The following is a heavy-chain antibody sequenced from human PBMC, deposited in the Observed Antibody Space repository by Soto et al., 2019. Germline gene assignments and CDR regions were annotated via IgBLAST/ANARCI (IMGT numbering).Heavy chain of an antibody. CDR2: MNPNSGNT. V-gene: IGHV1-8*02. CDR1: GYTFTSYA. D-gene: IGHD1-1*01. CDR3: ARGFQTDGKYYYYGMDV. J-gene: IGHJ6*02. Sequence: ASVKVSCKASGYTFTSYAMHWVRQAPGQGLEWMGWMNPNSGNTGYAQKFQGRVTMTRNTSISTAYTELSSLRSEDTAVYYCARGFQTDGKYYYYGMDVWGQGTTVTV.